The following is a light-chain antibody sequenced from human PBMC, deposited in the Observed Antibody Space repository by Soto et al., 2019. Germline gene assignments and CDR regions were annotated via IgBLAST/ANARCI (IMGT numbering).Light chain of an antibody. V-gene: IGLV3-21*02. CDR3: QVWDSSSDHPRWV. CDR1: NIGSKS. CDR2: DDS. J-gene: IGLJ3*02. Sequence: SYELTQPPSVSVAPGQTARSTCGGNNIGSKSVHWYQQKPGQAPVLVVYDDSDRPSGIPERFSGSNSGNTATLTISRVEAGDEADYYCQVWDSSSDHPRWVFGGGTKLTVL.